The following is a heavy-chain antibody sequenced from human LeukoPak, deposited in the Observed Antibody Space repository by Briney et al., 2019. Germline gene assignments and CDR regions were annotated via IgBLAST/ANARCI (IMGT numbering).Heavy chain of an antibody. D-gene: IGHD3-16*01. CDR1: GFAFNNYW. CDR3: AGGGGDHAFDI. CDR2: INSDGSDS. Sequence: PGGSLRLSCAASGFAFNNYWMHWVRQAPGKGLVWVSRINSDGSDSIYGDSVKGRFTFSRDNTKNTLFLQLSSLRADDTAVYYCAGGGGDHAFDIWGQGTMVTVSS. V-gene: IGHV3-74*01. J-gene: IGHJ3*02.